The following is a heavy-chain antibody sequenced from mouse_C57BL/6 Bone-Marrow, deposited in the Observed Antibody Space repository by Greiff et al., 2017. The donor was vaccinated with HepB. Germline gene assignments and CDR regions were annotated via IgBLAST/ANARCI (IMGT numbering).Heavy chain of an antibody. J-gene: IGHJ1*03. Sequence: QVHVKQPGAELVRPGSSVKLSCKASGYTFTSYWMDWVKQRPGQGLEWIGNIYPSDSETHYNQKFKDKATLTVDKSSSTAYMQLSSLTSEDSAVYYCARWVGYGSSPYWYFDVWGTGTTVTVSS. V-gene: IGHV1-61*01. D-gene: IGHD1-1*01. CDR1: GYTFTSYW. CDR3: ARWVGYGSSPYWYFDV. CDR2: IYPSDSET.